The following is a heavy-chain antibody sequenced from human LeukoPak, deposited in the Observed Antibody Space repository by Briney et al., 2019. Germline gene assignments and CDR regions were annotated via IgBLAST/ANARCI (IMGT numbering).Heavy chain of an antibody. CDR3: ASRSYYYGSFDI. Sequence: PSETLSLTCAVYGGSFSGYYWNWIRQPPGKGLEWIGEINHSGSTNYNPSLKSRVTISVDTSKNQFSLKLSSVTAADTAVYYCASRSYYYGSFDIWGQGTMVTVSS. D-gene: IGHD3-10*01. CDR1: GGSFSGYY. CDR2: INHSGST. J-gene: IGHJ3*02. V-gene: IGHV4-34*01.